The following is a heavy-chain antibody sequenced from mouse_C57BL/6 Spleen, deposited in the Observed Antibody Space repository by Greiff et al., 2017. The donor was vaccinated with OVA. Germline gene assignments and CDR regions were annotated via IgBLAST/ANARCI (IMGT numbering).Heavy chain of an antibody. Sequence: EVKLMESGGGLVKPGGSLKLSCAASGFTFSSYAMSWVRQTPEKRLEWVATISDGGSYTYYPDNVKGRFTISRDNAKNNLYLQMSHLKSEDTAMYYFATYYSNYDWYFDVWGTGTTVTVSS. V-gene: IGHV5-4*03. CDR2: ISDGGSYT. D-gene: IGHD2-5*01. CDR3: ATYYSNYDWYFDV. J-gene: IGHJ1*03. CDR1: GFTFSSYA.